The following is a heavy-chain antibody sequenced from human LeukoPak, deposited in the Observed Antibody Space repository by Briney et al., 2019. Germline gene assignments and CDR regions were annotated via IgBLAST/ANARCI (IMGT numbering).Heavy chain of an antibody. D-gene: IGHD3-3*01. CDR1: GFTFDDYG. Sequence: GGSLRLSCAASGFTFDDYGMSWVRQAPGKGLEWVSGINWNGGSTGYADSVKGRFTISRDNAKNSLYLQMNSLRAEDTALYYCARGGPRYYDFWSGYYIAYWGQGTLVIVSS. J-gene: IGHJ4*02. V-gene: IGHV3-20*04. CDR2: INWNGGST. CDR3: ARGGPRYYDFWSGYYIAY.